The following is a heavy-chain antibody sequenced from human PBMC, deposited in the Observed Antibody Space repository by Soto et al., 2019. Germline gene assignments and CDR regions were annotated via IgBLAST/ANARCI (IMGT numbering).Heavy chain of an antibody. V-gene: IGHV1-8*01. J-gene: IGHJ6*02. CDR1: GYTFTSYD. Sequence: QVQLVQSGAEVKKPGASVKVSCKASGYTFTSYDINWMRQATGQGLEWMGWMNPNSGNTGYAQKFQGRVTMTRNTSISTAYMELSSLRSEDTAVYYCARGYSSSPVGAYYYYYYGMDVWGQGTTVTVSS. CDR2: MNPNSGNT. CDR3: ARGYSSSPVGAYYYYYYGMDV. D-gene: IGHD6-6*01.